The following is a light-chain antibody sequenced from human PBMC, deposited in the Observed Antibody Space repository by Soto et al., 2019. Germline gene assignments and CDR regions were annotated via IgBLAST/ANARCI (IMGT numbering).Light chain of an antibody. CDR2: EVS. CDR1: DSDVGGYNY. J-gene: IGLJ1*01. V-gene: IGLV2-14*01. CDR3: SSYSHNTTLV. Sequence: QSALTQPASVSGSPGQSITISCTGTDSDVGGYNYVSWYQHHPGRAPKLMISEVSDRPSGVSNRFSGSKSGNTASLTISGLQAEDEADYYCSSYSHNTTLVFGTGTKLTVL.